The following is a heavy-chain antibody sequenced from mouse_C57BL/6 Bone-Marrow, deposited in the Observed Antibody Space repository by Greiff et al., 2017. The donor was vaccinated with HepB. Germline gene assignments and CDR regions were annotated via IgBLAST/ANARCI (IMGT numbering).Heavy chain of an antibody. CDR1: GYTFIDYY. Sequence: EVQLQQSGPELVKPGASVKISCKASGYTFIDYYMNWVKQSHGKSLEWIGDINPNNGGTSYNQKFKGKATLTVDKSSSTAYMELRSLTSEDSAVYYCARSCRFDYWGQGTTLTVSS. J-gene: IGHJ2*01. V-gene: IGHV1-26*01. CDR2: INPNNGGT. CDR3: ARSCRFDY.